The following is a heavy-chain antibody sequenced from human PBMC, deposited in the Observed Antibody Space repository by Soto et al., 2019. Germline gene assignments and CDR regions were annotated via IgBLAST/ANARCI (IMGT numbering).Heavy chain of an antibody. CDR3: AGGGATFDY. CDR1: GDSVPSTGAA. Sequence: QAQLQQSGPGLVKPSQTLSLTCAISGDSVPSTGAAWNWIRQSPSRGLEGLGRTFYRSKWYSDYAVSVKSRITVNPDTSKNQFSLQLNSVTPEDSAVYYCAGGGATFDYWGPGTLVTVSS. D-gene: IGHD6-25*01. CDR2: TFYRSKWYS. J-gene: IGHJ4*02. V-gene: IGHV6-1*01.